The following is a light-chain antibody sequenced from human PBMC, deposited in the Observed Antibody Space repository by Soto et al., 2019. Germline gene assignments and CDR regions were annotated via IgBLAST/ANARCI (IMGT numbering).Light chain of an antibody. CDR2: WAS. Sequence: DIVMTQSPDSLAVSLGERATINCKSSQSVLHSSNNKNYLAWYQQKPGQPTKLLIYWASTRESGVPDRFSGSGSGTDFTLAISSLRAEDVAVYYCQQYYSTPITFGPGTKVDIK. CDR3: QQYYSTPIT. J-gene: IGKJ3*01. CDR1: QSVLHSSNNKNY. V-gene: IGKV4-1*01.